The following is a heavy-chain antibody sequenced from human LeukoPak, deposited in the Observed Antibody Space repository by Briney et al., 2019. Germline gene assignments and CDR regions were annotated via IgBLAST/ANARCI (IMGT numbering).Heavy chain of an antibody. CDR1: GYTFTGYY. D-gene: IGHD5-12*01. J-gene: IGHJ4*02. CDR3: VSRYSNNK. V-gene: IGHV1-2*02. Sequence: ASVKVACKASGYTFTGYYMHWVRQAPGQGLEWMGWINPNSGSTNYAQKFQGRVTMTRDTSISTAYMELRRLTADDTAVYYCVSRYSNNKWGQGTLVTVSS. CDR2: INPNSGST.